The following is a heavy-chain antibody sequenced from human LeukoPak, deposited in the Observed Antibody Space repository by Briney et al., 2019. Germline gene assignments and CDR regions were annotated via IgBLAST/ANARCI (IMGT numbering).Heavy chain of an antibody. CDR3: ARDLGDV. V-gene: IGHV4-34*01. Sequence: PSETLSLTCAVYGGSFSGYYWSWIRQPPGKGLEWIGEINHSGSTNYNPSLKSRVTISVDTSKNQFSLKLSSVTAADTAVYFCARDLGDVWGKGTTVTVSS. CDR1: GGSFSGYY. CDR2: INHSGST. J-gene: IGHJ6*04.